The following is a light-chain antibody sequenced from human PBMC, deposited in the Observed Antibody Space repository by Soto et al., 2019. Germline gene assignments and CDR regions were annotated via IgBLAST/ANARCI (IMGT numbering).Light chain of an antibody. CDR1: QSLLHSNGYTY. Sequence: DIVMTQSPLSLPVTPGEPATISCRSSQSLLHSNGYTYLDWYVQKPGQSTQRLIYLGSNRASGVTDRFSGSGSGTDFTLKISTVEAEDVGVYYCMEALQSHTFGQGTKLEIK. J-gene: IGKJ2*01. CDR2: LGS. V-gene: IGKV2-28*01. CDR3: MEALQSHT.